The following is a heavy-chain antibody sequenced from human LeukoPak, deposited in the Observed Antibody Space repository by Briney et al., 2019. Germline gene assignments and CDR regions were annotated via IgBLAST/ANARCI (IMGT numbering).Heavy chain of an antibody. V-gene: IGHV4-59*01. Sequence: PSETLSLTCTVSGGSLSSYYWSWIRQPPGTGLEWIGYIHYSGSTSYNHSLKSRVTISVDTSKKQFSLKLSSLTAADTAVYDCARGTYSSAWYAYWGQGTLVTVSS. D-gene: IGHD6-19*01. CDR1: GGSLSSYY. J-gene: IGHJ4*02. CDR3: ARGTYSSAWYAY. CDR2: IHYSGST.